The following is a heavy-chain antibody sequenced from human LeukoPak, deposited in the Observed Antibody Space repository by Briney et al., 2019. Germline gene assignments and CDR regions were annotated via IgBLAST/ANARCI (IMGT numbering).Heavy chain of an antibody. Sequence: GGSLRLSWAASGFTFSSYGMHWVRQAPGRGLEGVAFIRYDGSNKYYADSVKGRFTISRDNSKNTLYLQMNSPRAEDTAVYYCAKVPGSGWTYWGQGTLVTVSS. V-gene: IGHV3-30*02. CDR1: GFTFSSYG. J-gene: IGHJ4*02. CDR3: AKVPGSGWTY. D-gene: IGHD6-19*01. CDR2: IRYDGSNK.